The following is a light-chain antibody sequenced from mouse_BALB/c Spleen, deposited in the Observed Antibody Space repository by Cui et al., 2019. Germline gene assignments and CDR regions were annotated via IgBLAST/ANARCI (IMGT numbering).Light chain of an antibody. CDR1: SSVSY. V-gene: IGKV4-80*01. CDR2: STS. J-gene: IGKJ1*01. CDR3: HQWSSYPWT. Sequence: QIVLTQSPAIMSASLGEEITLPCSASSSVSYKHWYQQKSGTSPKLLIYSTSNLASGVPSRFSGSGSGTFYSLTISSVEAEDAADYYCHQWSSYPWTFGGGTKLEIK.